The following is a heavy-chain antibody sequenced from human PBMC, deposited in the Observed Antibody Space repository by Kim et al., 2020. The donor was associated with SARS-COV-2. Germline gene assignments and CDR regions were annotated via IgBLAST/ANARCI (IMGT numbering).Heavy chain of an antibody. CDR3: ARAREKSFDY. V-gene: IGHV3-33*01. Sequence: KNYPDSVKGRFPISRDNSKNTVDLQMNSLRVEDTAVYYCARAREKSFDYWGQGTLVTVSS. CDR2: K. J-gene: IGHJ4*02.